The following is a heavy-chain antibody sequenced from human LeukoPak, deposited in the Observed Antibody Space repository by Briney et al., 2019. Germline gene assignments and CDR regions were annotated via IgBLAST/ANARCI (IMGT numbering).Heavy chain of an antibody. D-gene: IGHD2-2*01. Sequence: PGGSLRLSCAASGFTFSTYEMNWVRQAPRKGLEWVSYISSSGRTIYCAETVKGRFTISRDNAKNSLYLQRNILRAENTAVYDWARGPLHVVVPTATWFDPWGQGILVTVSS. CDR1: GFTFSTYE. CDR3: ARGPLHVVVPTATWFDP. V-gene: IGHV3-48*03. J-gene: IGHJ5*02. CDR2: ISSSGRTI.